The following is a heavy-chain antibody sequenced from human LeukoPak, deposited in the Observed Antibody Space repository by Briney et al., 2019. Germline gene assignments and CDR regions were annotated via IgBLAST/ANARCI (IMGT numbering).Heavy chain of an antibody. D-gene: IGHD6-25*01. CDR3: ARQLYSSATV. Sequence: SETLSLTCTVSGGSISSSNYFWGWIRQPPGKGLEWIGNIYYSGSTYYNPSLKSRVTISVDTSKNQFSLQLSSVAVADTAVYYCARQLYSSATVWGQGTTVTVSS. CDR1: GGSISSSNYF. V-gene: IGHV4-39*01. J-gene: IGHJ6*02. CDR2: IYYSGST.